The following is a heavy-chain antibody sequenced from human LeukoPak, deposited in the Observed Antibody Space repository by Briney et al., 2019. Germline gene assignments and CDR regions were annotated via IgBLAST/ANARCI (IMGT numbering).Heavy chain of an antibody. D-gene: IGHD3-22*01. V-gene: IGHV4-61*02. CDR2: IYTSGST. CDR1: GGSISSGSYY. CDR3: AREGTYYYDSSGREYYYYYYYMDV. J-gene: IGHJ6*03. Sequence: SETLSLTCTVSGGSISSGSYYWSWIRQPAGKGLEWIGRIYTSGSTNYNPSLKSRVTISVDTSKNQFSLKLSSATAADTAVYYCAREGTYYYDSSGREYYYYYYYMDVWGKGTTVTVSS.